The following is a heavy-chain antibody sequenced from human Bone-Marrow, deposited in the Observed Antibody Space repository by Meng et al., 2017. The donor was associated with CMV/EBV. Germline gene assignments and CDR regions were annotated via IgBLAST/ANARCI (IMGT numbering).Heavy chain of an antibody. Sequence: GESLKISCAASGFTLSSYSMNWVRQAPGKGLEWVSSISSSSSYIYYADSVKGRFTISRDNAKNSLYLQMNSLRAEDTAVYYCASSPRVEYYYDSSGYPADYWGQGTLVTVSS. CDR2: ISSSSSYI. CDR3: ASSPRVEYYYDSSGYPADY. D-gene: IGHD3-22*01. J-gene: IGHJ4*02. V-gene: IGHV3-21*01. CDR1: GFTLSSYS.